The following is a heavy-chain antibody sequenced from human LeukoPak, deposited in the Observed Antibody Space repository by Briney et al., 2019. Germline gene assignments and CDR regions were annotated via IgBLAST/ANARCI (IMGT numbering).Heavy chain of an antibody. J-gene: IGHJ4*02. CDR3: ASTTVTAREKYYFEY. CDR2: IYPGDSDT. CDR1: GYRFTSYW. D-gene: IGHD4-17*01. Sequence: GESLKISCKGSGYRFTSYWIAWVRQRPGKGLEWMGIIYPGDSDTRYSPSFRGQVTISADKSISTAYLQWSSLKASDTAMYYCASTTVTAREKYYFEYWGQGTLVTVSS. V-gene: IGHV5-51*01.